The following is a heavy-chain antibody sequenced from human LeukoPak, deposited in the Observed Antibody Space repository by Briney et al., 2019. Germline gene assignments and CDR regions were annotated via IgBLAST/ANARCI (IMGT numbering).Heavy chain of an antibody. D-gene: IGHD6-6*01. CDR2: ISSSSSYI. J-gene: IGHJ4*02. CDR3: ARARIAARSTTAFDY. CDR1: GFTFSSYS. Sequence: GGSLRLSCAASGFTFSSYSMNWVRQASGKGLEWVSSISSSSSYIYYADSVKGRFTISRDNAKNSLYLQMNSLRAEDTAVYYCARARIAARSTTAFDYWGQGTLVTVSS. V-gene: IGHV3-21*01.